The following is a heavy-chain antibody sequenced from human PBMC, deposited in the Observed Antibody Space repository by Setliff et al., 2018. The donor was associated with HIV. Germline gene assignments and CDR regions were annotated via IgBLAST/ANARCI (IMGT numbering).Heavy chain of an antibody. CDR3: ARVPYTGTSYFDY. V-gene: IGHV4-38-2*02. CDR2: VYHSGTA. CDR1: GYSISSGYY. Sequence: PSETLYLTCTVSGYSISSGYYWGWIRQPPGKGLEWIGSVYHSGTAYYNPSLVSRVTTSLHTSENQFSLRLTSVTATDTAVYYCARVPYTGTSYFDYWGQGSLVTVSS. J-gene: IGHJ4*02. D-gene: IGHD7-27*01.